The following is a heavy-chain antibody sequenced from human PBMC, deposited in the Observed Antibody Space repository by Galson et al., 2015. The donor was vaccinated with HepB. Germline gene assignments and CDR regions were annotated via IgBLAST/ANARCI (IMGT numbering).Heavy chain of an antibody. CDR3: AKDTPNPPARGWSYFDL. V-gene: IGHV3-21*01. CDR1: GFSFSTYT. CDR2: ISTTANHI. D-gene: IGHD2-15*01. J-gene: IGHJ4*02. Sequence: SLRLSCAASGFSFSTYTMNWVRQAPGKGLEWVASISTTANHIYYAGSVQGRFTISRDNAKNSLYLQLSSLRAEDTAAYYCAKDTPNPPARGWSYFDLWGQGTLVTVSS.